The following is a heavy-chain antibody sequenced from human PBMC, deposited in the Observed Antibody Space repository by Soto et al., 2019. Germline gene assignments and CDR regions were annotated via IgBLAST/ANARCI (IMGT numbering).Heavy chain of an antibody. D-gene: IGHD2-21*02. CDR3: AREVYCGGDCYTSDY. CDR1: GYTFTSYG. Sequence: VASVKVSCKASGYTFTSYGISWVRQAPGQGLEWMGWISAYNGNTNYAQKLQGRVTMTTDTSTSTAYMELRSLRSDDTAVYYCAREVYCGGDCYTSDYWGQGTLVTVSS. CDR2: ISAYNGNT. V-gene: IGHV1-18*01. J-gene: IGHJ4*02.